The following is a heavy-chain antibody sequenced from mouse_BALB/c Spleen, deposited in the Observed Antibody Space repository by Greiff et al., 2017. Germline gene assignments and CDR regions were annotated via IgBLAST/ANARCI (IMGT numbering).Heavy chain of an antibody. CDR2: ISSGGST. CDR3: ARETTADAMDY. J-gene: IGHJ4*01. Sequence: EVQGVESGGGLVKPGGSLKLSCAASGFTFSSYAMSWVRQTPEKRLEWVASISSGGSTYYPDSVKGRFTISRDNARNILYLQMSSLRSEDTAMYYCARETTADAMDYWGQGTSVTVSS. CDR1: GFTFSSYA. D-gene: IGHD1-2*01. V-gene: IGHV5-6-5*01.